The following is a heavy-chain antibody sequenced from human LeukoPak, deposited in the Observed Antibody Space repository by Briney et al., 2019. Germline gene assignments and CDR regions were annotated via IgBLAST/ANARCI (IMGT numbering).Heavy chain of an antibody. CDR1: GFTVSSNY. CDR2: IYSGGST. CDR3: ARDGLQDDYDAFDI. V-gene: IGHV3-66*02. D-gene: IGHD5-24*01. Sequence: GGSLRLSCAASGFTVSSNYMSWVRQAPGKGLEWVSVIYSGGSTYYADSVKGRFAISRDNSKNTLYLQMNSLRAEDTAVYYCARDGLQDDYDAFDIWGQGTMVTVSS. J-gene: IGHJ3*02.